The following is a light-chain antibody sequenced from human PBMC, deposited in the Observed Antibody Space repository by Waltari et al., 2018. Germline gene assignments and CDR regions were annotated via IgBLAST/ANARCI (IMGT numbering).Light chain of an antibody. J-gene: IGLJ3*02. CDR2: EDN. V-gene: IGLV6-57*04. Sequence: NFMLTQPHSVSESPVKTVTISCTRSSGTIASNYVQWYQHRPGSAPTTVIYEDNERPSGVPDRFSGSIDSSSNSASLTISGLKTEDEADYFCQSYDSSNQGVFGGGTKLTVL. CDR1: SGTIASNY. CDR3: QSYDSSNQGV.